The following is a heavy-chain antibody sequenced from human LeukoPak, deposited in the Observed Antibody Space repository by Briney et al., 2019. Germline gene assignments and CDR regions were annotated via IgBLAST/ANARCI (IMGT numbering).Heavy chain of an antibody. Sequence: GGALRLSYAASGFTFTSYWVRSVRQAPGKGLEWVANIKQDGSVTTYVDSVKGRISISRDNAQNSLYLQMNSLRADDTAVYYCARWGGGFDYWGQGTLVTVSS. J-gene: IGHJ4*02. D-gene: IGHD3-16*01. CDR2: IKQDGSVT. CDR1: GFTFTSYW. CDR3: ARWGGGFDY. V-gene: IGHV3-7*04.